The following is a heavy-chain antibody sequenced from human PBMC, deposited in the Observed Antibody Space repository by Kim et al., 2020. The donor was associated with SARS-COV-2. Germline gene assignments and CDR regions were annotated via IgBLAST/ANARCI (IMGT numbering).Heavy chain of an antibody. D-gene: IGHD1-26*01. V-gene: IGHV4-59*08. J-gene: IGHJ4*02. Sequence: PSLNSRLTISVDTSKNQFSLKLLSVTATDTAVYYCARQDRGGRGTYSFDYWGQGTLVTVSS. CDR3: ARQDRGGRGTYSFDY.